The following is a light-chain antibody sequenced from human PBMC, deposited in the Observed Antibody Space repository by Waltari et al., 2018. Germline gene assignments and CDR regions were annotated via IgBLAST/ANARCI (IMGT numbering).Light chain of an antibody. J-gene: IGKJ1*01. CDR3: MQALHTPPT. V-gene: IGKV2-28*01. CDR1: QSLLHSDGYNY. CDR2: LSF. Sequence: VMTQSPLSLPATPGEPASISCRSSQSLLHSDGYNYLNWYLQKPGQSPQLLIYLSFIRASGVPDRFTGSGTGTDFTLKISRVEAEDVGFYYCMQALHTPPTFGQGTRAEIK.